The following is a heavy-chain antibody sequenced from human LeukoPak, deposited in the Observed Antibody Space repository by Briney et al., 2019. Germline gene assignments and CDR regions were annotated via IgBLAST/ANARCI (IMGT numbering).Heavy chain of an antibody. Sequence: SETLSLTCSVYGESFSGYYWSWIRQPPGKGLEWIGEINHSGDTNYNPSLKSRVTISVDTSKNQFSLKLSSVTAADTAVYYCARVPATYYDVLTGTRAPTFDYWGQGILVTVSS. V-gene: IGHV4-34*01. CDR2: INHSGDT. CDR3: ARVPATYYDVLTGTRAPTFDY. D-gene: IGHD3-9*01. CDR1: GESFSGYY. J-gene: IGHJ4*02.